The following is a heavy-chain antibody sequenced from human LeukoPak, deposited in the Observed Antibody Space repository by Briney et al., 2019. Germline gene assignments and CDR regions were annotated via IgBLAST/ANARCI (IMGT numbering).Heavy chain of an antibody. J-gene: IGHJ3*02. D-gene: IGHD5-24*01. V-gene: IGHV3-74*01. Sequence: GGSLRLSCTASGFTFSSYWMHWVRQAPGKGLVWVSRINTDGSSTSYADSVKGRFTISRDNAKNTLYLQMNSLRAEDTAVYYCARDGYNSDAFDIWGQGTMVTVSS. CDR3: ARDGYNSDAFDI. CDR1: GFTFSSYW. CDR2: INTDGSST.